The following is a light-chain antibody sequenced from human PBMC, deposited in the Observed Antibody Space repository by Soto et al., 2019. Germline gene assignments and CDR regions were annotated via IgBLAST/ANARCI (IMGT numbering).Light chain of an antibody. CDR1: QGISSA. CDR3: KQFKNFPPFT. J-gene: IGKJ5*01. Sequence: AIQLTQSPPSLSASVGDRVTITCRASQGISSALAWYQQKPGKAPKLLIYDASSLESGVPSRFSGSGSGTDLPLTISTLLPEDFATYYCKQFKNFPPFTFGRGTRREIK. V-gene: IGKV1D-13*01. CDR2: DAS.